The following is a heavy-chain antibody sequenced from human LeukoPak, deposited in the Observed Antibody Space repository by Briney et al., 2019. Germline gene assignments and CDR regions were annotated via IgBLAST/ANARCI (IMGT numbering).Heavy chain of an antibody. CDR1: GFTFSAHA. D-gene: IGHD5-24*01. Sequence: PGGSLRLSCAASGFTFSAHAMYWVRQAPGKGLEWVAVMSYDGNIEYYADSMKGRFTVSKDNSQNTLYLEMNSLRPEDTAVYYCARDLIVPTILNSYYYAMDVWGQGTAVIVSS. CDR2: MSYDGNIE. CDR3: ARDLIVPTILNSYYYAMDV. V-gene: IGHV3-30-3*01. J-gene: IGHJ6*02.